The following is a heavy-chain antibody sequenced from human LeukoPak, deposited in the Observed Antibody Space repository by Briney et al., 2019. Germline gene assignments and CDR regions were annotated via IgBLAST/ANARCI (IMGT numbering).Heavy chain of an antibody. CDR2: INPSGGST. Sequence: ASVKVSCKASGYTFTSYYKHWVRQAPGQGLEWMGIINPSGGSTSYAQKFQGRVTMTRDMSTSTVYMELSSLRSEDTAVYYCARDQIVGATNYWGQGTLVTVSS. D-gene: IGHD1-26*01. CDR3: ARDQIVGATNY. J-gene: IGHJ4*02. CDR1: GYTFTSYY. V-gene: IGHV1-46*01.